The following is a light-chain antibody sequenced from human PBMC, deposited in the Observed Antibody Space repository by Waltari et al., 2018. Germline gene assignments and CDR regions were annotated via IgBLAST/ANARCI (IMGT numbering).Light chain of an antibody. CDR1: QTIGNY. Sequence: DIQMTQYPSTLSASVGDRVTITCRASQTIGNYLAWYQQKPGRAPKLLMYKASSLEGGVPSRFTGSGSGTEFTLTISSLQPDDFATYYCQQFESYPWTFGQGTKVEIK. CDR2: KAS. V-gene: IGKV1-5*03. J-gene: IGKJ1*01. CDR3: QQFESYPWT.